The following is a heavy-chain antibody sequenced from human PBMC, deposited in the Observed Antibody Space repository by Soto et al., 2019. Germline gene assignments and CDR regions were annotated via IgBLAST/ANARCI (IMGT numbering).Heavy chain of an antibody. CDR2: IYYSGST. V-gene: IGHV4-31*03. CDR3: AGGLGEQEGWFDP. Sequence: SETLSLTCTVSGGSISSGGYYWSWIRQHPGKGLEWIGYIYYSGSTYYNPSLKSRVTISVDTSKNQFSLKLSSVTAADTAVYYCAGGLGEQEGWFDPWGQGTLVTVSS. J-gene: IGHJ5*02. CDR1: GGSISSGGYY.